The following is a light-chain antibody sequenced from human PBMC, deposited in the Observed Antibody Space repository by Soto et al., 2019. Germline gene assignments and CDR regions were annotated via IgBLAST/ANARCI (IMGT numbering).Light chain of an antibody. Sequence: EIVMTQSPATLSVSPGERATLSCRASQSVFSKLAWYQQKPGQAPRLLIYGASTRATGIPARFSGSGSGTEFTLTMSSLQSEDFAVYYCQQYNNWPPGTFGQGTKVEIK. J-gene: IGKJ1*01. CDR1: QSVFSK. CDR3: QQYNNWPPGT. V-gene: IGKV3-15*01. CDR2: GAS.